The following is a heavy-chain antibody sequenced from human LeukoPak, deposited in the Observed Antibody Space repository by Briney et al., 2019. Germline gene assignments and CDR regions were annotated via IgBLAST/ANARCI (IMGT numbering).Heavy chain of an antibody. CDR2: VNPNSGNT. CDR1: GYTFTSYD. CDR3: ARTIGCSSTSCYSQNWFDP. Sequence: ASVKVSCKASGYTFTSYDINWVRQATGQGLEWMGWVNPNSGNTGYAQKFHGRVTMTRNTAISTAYMELSSLRSEDTAVYYCARTIGCSSTSCYSQNWFDPWGQGTLVTVSS. V-gene: IGHV1-8*01. J-gene: IGHJ5*02. D-gene: IGHD2-2*01.